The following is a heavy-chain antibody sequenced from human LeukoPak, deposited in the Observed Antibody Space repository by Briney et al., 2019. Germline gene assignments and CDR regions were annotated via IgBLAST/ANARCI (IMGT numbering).Heavy chain of an antibody. CDR1: GGSFSGYY. J-gene: IGHJ4*02. V-gene: IGHV4-34*01. D-gene: IGHD2-21*02. CDR2: INHSGST. CDR3: ARGLSAIVH. Sequence: SETLSLTCAVYGGSFSGYYWSWIRQPPGKGLEWIGEINHSGSTNYNPSLRSRVTISVDISKNQFSLKLSSVTAADTAVYYCARGLSAIVHWGQGTLVTVSS.